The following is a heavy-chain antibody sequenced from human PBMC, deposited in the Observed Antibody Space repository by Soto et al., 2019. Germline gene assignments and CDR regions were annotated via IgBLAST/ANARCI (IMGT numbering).Heavy chain of an antibody. V-gene: IGHV3-48*02. Sequence: GGSLRLSCAASGFTISPYNMIWVRQAPGKGLQWVSYISSSSNTLYYGDSVRGRFTISRDNAKNSLYLQMNSLRDEDTAVYYCARRPDATIKDISYYYALDVWGQGTTVTVSS. J-gene: IGHJ6*02. D-gene: IGHD2-2*01. CDR3: ARRPDATIKDISYYYALDV. CDR1: GFTISPYN. CDR2: ISSSSNTL.